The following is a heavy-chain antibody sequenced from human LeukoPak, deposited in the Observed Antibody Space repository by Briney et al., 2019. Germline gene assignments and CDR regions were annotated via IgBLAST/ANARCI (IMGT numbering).Heavy chain of an antibody. V-gene: IGHV3-30*18. D-gene: IGHD6-13*01. CDR3: AKDRASSRTVPYIDY. CDR2: TSSDGSDK. Sequence: GGSLRLSCTASGFTFSSYGMHWVRQPPGKGLEWLALTSSDGSDKFYGDSVKGRFIISRDNSKKTLYLQMNSLRANDTAVYYCAKDRASSRTVPYIDYWGQGILVTVSS. CDR1: GFTFSSYG. J-gene: IGHJ4*02.